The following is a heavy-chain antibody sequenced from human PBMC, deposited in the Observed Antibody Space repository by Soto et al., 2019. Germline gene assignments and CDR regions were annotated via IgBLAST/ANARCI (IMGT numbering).Heavy chain of an antibody. CDR3: ARHPPSLSGATKGYFAY. CDR2: IIPIFGTA. J-gene: IGHJ4*02. V-gene: IGHV1-69*01. Sequence: QVQLVQSGAEVKKPGSSVKVSCKASGGTFSSYAISWVRQAPGQGLEWMGGIIPIFGTANYAQKFQGRVTITADESTSTAYMELSSLRSEDTAVYYCARHPPSLSGATKGYFAYWGQGTLVTVSS. D-gene: IGHD1-26*01. CDR1: GGTFSSYA.